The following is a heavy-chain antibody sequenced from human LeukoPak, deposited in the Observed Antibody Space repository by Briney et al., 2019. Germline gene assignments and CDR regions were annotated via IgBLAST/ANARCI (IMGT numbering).Heavy chain of an antibody. CDR2: IYHSGST. CDR1: GYSISSGYY. CDR3: ATLFYSNYAGYYYMDV. D-gene: IGHD4-11*01. V-gene: IGHV4-38-2*02. J-gene: IGHJ6*03. Sequence: SETLSLTCTVSGYSISSGYYWGWIRQPPGKGLEWIGSIYHSGSTYYNPSLKSRVTISVDTSKNQFSLKLSPVTAADTAVYYCATLFYSNYAGYYYMDVWGKGTTVTVSS.